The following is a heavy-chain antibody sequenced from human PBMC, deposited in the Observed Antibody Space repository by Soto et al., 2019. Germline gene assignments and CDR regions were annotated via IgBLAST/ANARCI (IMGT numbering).Heavy chain of an antibody. CDR1: GYTFPGYY. CDR2: INPNSGGT. D-gene: IGHD1-26*01. Sequence: ASVKVSCKASGYTFPGYYMHWVRPAPGQGLEWMGWINPNSGGTNYAQKFQGRVTMTRDTSISTAYMELSRLRSDDTAVYYCARVRGWSGSYFDYWGQGTLVTVSS. J-gene: IGHJ4*02. V-gene: IGHV1-2*02. CDR3: ARVRGWSGSYFDY.